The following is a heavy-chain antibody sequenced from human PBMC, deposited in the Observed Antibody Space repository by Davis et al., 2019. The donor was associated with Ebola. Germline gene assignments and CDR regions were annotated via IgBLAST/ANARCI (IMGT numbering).Heavy chain of an antibody. CDR1: GYTFTSYA. Sequence: ASVKVSCKASGYTFTSYAMHWVRQAPGQRLEWMGWINAGNGNTKYSQKFQGRVTITRDTSASTAYMELSSLRSEDTAVYYCARGLMNHYDFWSGYHNWFDPWGQGTLVTVSS. CDR3: ARGLMNHYDFWSGYHNWFDP. CDR2: INAGNGNT. V-gene: IGHV1-3*01. D-gene: IGHD3-3*01. J-gene: IGHJ5*02.